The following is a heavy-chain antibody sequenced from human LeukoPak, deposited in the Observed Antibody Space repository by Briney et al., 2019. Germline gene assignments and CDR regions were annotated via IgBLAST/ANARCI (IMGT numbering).Heavy chain of an antibody. J-gene: IGHJ4*02. D-gene: IGHD5-24*01. CDR1: RFTFSNAW. CDR2: IKSKTDGGTT. Sequence: GGSLRLSCAASRFTFSNAWMSWVRQAPGKGLEWDGRIKSKTDGGTTDYAAPVKGRFTISRDDSENTLYLQMNSLKTEDTAVYYCARIYKLAYFDYWGQGTLVSVSS. CDR3: ARIYKLAYFDY. V-gene: IGHV3-15*01.